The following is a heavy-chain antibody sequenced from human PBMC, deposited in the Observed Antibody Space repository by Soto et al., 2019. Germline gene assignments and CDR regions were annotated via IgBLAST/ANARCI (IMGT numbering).Heavy chain of an antibody. D-gene: IGHD3-3*01. V-gene: IGHV3-23*01. CDR1: GFTFSSYA. CDR3: AKDSLLFAYYDFWSGPNWFDP. CDR2: ISGSGGST. J-gene: IGHJ5*02. Sequence: PGGSLRLSCAASGFTFSSYAMSWVRQAPGKGLEWVSAISGSGGSTYYADSVKGRFTISRDNSKNTLYLQMNSLRAEDTAVYYCAKDSLLFAYYDFWSGPNWFDPWGQGTLVTVSS.